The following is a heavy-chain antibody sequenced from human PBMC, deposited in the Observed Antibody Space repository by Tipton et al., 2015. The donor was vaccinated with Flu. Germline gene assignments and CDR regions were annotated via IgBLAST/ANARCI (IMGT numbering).Heavy chain of an antibody. Sequence: TLSLTCAVYGGSFSGYYWSWIRQPPGKGLEGIGEINHSGSTNYNPSLKSRVTISVDTSKNQFSLKLSSVTAADTAVYYCARGSSGWYQGGFDYWGQGTLVTVSS. CDR3: ARGSSGWYQGGFDY. CDR2: INHSGST. V-gene: IGHV4-34*01. J-gene: IGHJ4*02. D-gene: IGHD6-19*01. CDR1: GGSFSGYY.